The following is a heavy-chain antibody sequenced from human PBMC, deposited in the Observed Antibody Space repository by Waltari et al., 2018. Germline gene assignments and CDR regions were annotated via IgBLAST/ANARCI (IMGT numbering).Heavy chain of an antibody. J-gene: IGHJ4*02. Sequence: QITLKESGPTLGKPTQTLTLTCTFSGFSLSTSGVGVGWIRQPPGKALEWLALIYWNDDKRYSPSLKSRLTITKDTSKHQVVLTMTNMDPVDTATYYCAHTYYYDFWSGYQTYYFDYWGQGTLVTVSS. D-gene: IGHD3-3*01. V-gene: IGHV2-5*01. CDR3: AHTYYYDFWSGYQTYYFDY. CDR2: IYWNDDK. CDR1: GFSLSTSGVG.